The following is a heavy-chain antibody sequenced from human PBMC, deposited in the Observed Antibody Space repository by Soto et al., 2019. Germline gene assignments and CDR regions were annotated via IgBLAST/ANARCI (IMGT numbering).Heavy chain of an antibody. J-gene: IGHJ3*02. CDR2: ISGSGGST. CDR3: ALGRGYCSGGSCPGIDAFDI. Sequence: GGSLRLSCAASGFTFSSYVMSWVRQAPGKGLEWVSAISGSGGSTYYADSVKGRFTISRDNSKNTLYLQMNSLRAEDTAVYYCALGRGYCSGGSCPGIDAFDIWGQGTMVTVSS. CDR1: GFTFSSYV. V-gene: IGHV3-23*01. D-gene: IGHD2-15*01.